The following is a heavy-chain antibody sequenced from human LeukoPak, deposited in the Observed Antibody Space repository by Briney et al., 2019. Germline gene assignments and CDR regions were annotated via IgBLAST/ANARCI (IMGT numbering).Heavy chain of an antibody. CDR2: VSGTGTST. V-gene: IGHV3-23*01. J-gene: IGHJ4*02. D-gene: IGHD3-3*01. CDR3: AKGYYDSHRGFFEY. Sequence: GGTLRLSCKASGFTLHNYAMTWVRQAPGKGLDWVSTVSGTGTSTFYADSVKVRATISRDNSKNMLYLQMSSLRAEDTAMYYCAKGYYDSHRGFFEYWGLGTLVTVSS. CDR1: GFTLHNYA.